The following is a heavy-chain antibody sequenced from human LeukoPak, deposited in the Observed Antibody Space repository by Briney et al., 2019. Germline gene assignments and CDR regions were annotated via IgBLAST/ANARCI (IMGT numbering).Heavy chain of an antibody. J-gene: IGHJ4*02. CDR1: GLTFSTSG. Sequence: GGSLRLSCTASGLTFSTSGFNWVRQAPGQGLEWVASIGPTGSDRYHADSIKGRFTISRDNANNFLYLQMNSLRSEDTAVYYCATETNGRHYDYWGQGTLLTVSS. CDR3: ATETNGRHYDY. CDR2: IGPTGSDR. D-gene: IGHD1-14*01. V-gene: IGHV3-21*06.